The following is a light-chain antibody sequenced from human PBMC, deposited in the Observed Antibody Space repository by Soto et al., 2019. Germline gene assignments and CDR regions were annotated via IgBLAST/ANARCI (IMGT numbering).Light chain of an antibody. J-gene: IGKJ1*01. CDR3: QQTYGTPRT. CDR2: AAS. V-gene: IGKV1-39*01. Sequence: IQMTPSPSSLSASVGDRVTITCRASQSISNYLNWYQQKPGKAPKLLMYAASSLQSGVPSRFSGSGSGTDFTLTISSLQPEDFATYYCQQTYGTPRTFGQGTKVEIK. CDR1: QSISNY.